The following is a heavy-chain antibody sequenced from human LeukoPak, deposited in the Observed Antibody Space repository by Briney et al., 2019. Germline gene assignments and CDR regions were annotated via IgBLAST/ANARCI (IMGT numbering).Heavy chain of an antibody. CDR1: GFTFSSYS. J-gene: IGHJ4*02. CDR3: ARKVVGATGGEYYFDY. CDR2: ISSSSSYI. V-gene: IGHV3-21*01. D-gene: IGHD1-26*01. Sequence: PGGSLRLSCAASGFTFSSYSMNWVRQAPGKGLEWVSSISSSSSYIYYADSVKGRFTISRDNAKNSLYLQMNSLRAEDTAVYYCARKVVGATGGEYYFDYWGREPWSPSPQ.